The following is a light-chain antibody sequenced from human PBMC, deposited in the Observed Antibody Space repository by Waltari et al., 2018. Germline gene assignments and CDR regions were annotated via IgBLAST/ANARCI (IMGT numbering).Light chain of an antibody. V-gene: IGKV3-15*01. CDR1: QSIASS. CDR2: RAS. CDR3: QQYNNWPPGT. J-gene: IGKJ1*01. Sequence: TVVTQSPATLSVSPGDRATLSYTTTQSIASSLSWYHQKPGQAPRLLLYRASTRATGIPDRFSGSGSETEFTLTISSLQSEDFAVYYCQQYNNWPPGTFGQGTKVEI.